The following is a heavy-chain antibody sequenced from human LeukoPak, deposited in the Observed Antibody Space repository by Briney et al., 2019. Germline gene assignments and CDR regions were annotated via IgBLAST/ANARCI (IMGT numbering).Heavy chain of an antibody. V-gene: IGHV1-2*02. CDR2: INPNSGGT. Sequence: ASVKVSCKASGYTFTGYYMHWVRQAPRQGLEWMGWINPNSGGTNYAQKFQGRVTMTRDTSISTAYMELSRLRSDDTAVYYCATEGGADYYDSRAYDYWGQGTLVTVSS. D-gene: IGHD3-22*01. CDR3: ATEGGADYYDSRAYDY. J-gene: IGHJ4*02. CDR1: GYTFTGYY.